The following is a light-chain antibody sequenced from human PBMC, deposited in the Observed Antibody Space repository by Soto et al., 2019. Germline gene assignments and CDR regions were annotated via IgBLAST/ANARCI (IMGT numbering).Light chain of an antibody. Sequence: DIQITPSPSTLSASVGARVTITCRASQSISSWLAWYQQKPGKAPKLLIYDASQLETGVPSRFSGSGSGTDFTFTINSLQPEDIGTYYCQHYNSFPITFGQGTRLEIK. J-gene: IGKJ5*01. CDR3: QHYNSFPIT. CDR1: QSISSW. CDR2: DAS. V-gene: IGKV1-5*01.